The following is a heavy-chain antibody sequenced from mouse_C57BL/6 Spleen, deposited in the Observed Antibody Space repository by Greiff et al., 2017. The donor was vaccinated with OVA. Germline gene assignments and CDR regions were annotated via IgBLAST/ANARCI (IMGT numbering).Heavy chain of an antibody. J-gene: IGHJ4*01. Sequence: VKLMESGPGLVQPSQRLSITCTVSGFSLTSYGVHWVRQSPGKGLEWLGEIWSGGSTDYNAAFISRLSISKDNSKSQVVVKMNSLQADDTAIYYCARKYYRDAMDYWGQGTSVTVSS. CDR3: ARKYYRDAMDY. D-gene: IGHD2-14*01. CDR2: IWSGGST. V-gene: IGHV2-2*01. CDR1: GFSLTSYG.